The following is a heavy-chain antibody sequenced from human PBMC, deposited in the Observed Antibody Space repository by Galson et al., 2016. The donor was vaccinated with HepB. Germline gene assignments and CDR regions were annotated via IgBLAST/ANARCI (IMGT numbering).Heavy chain of an antibody. V-gene: IGHV1-69*13. D-gene: IGHD5-12*01. CDR2: IIPSFVTP. Sequence: SVKVSCKASGGIFSSYAISWVRQAPGQGLEWMGGIIPSFVTPTYAQKFQGRVTITADESTSTVSMELGSLKSEDTAVYYCARDLGYSDDLGDSWGQGTLVTVSS. J-gene: IGHJ4*02. CDR1: GGIFSSYA. CDR3: ARDLGYSDDLGDS.